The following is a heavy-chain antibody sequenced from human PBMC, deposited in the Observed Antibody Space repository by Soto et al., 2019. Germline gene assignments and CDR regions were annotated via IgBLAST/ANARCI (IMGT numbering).Heavy chain of an antibody. CDR3: AEYYYDSSGYYYPAWFDP. D-gene: IGHD3-22*01. J-gene: IGHJ5*02. CDR1: GGTFSSYA. Sequence: AASVKVSCKASGGTFSSYAISWVRQAPGQGLEWMGGIIPIFGKANYAQKFQGRVTITADESTSTAYMELSSLRSEDTAVYYCAEYYYDSSGYYYPAWFDPWGQGTLVTVSS. CDR2: IIPIFGKA. V-gene: IGHV1-69*13.